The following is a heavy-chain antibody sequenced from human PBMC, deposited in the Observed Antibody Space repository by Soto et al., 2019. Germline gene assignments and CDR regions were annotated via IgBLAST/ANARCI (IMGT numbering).Heavy chain of an antibody. CDR2: IIPILGIA. Sequence: ASVKVSCKASGGTFSSYTISWVRQAPGQGLEWMGRIIPILGIANYAQKFQGRVTVTADKSTSTAYMELSSLRSEDTAVYYCARDWDFYDSSGYYFGDAFDIWGQGTKVTVSS. CDR3: ARDWDFYDSSGYYFGDAFDI. V-gene: IGHV1-69*04. CDR1: GGTFSSYT. D-gene: IGHD3-22*01. J-gene: IGHJ3*02.